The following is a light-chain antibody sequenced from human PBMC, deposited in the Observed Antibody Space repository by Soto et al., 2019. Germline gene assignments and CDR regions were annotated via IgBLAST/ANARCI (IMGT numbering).Light chain of an antibody. Sequence: DIQMTQSPSSLSASVGDRVTITCRASQSISSYLNWYQQKQGKAPKXLIYAASSLQSGVPSRFSGSGSGTDLTITISSLQPEDFETYYCQQSYSTPVTFGQGTRLEIK. CDR3: QQSYSTPVT. CDR2: AAS. J-gene: IGKJ5*01. CDR1: QSISSY. V-gene: IGKV1-39*01.